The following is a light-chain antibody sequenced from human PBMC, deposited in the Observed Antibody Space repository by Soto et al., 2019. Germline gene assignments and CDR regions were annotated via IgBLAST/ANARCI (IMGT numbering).Light chain of an antibody. CDR2: GAS. J-gene: IGKJ1*01. Sequence: EIVLTQSPATLSLSPGERATLSCRTSQSVSSNLAWYQQKPGQAPRLLIYGASTRATGIPDRFSGSGSGTEFSLTINSLQSEDFAVYYCHHYNNWWAFGQGTKVDIK. CDR3: HHYNNWWA. CDR1: QSVSSN. V-gene: IGKV3-15*01.